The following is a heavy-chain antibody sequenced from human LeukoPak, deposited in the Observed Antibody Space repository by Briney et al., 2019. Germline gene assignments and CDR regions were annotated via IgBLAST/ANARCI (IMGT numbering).Heavy chain of an antibody. V-gene: IGHV3-33*07. D-gene: IGHD3-9*01. J-gene: IGHJ3*02. CDR3: ARESPSSSWDSLTGYYNRGAFDI. CDR1: GFTFSSYG. CDR2: ISYDGGNE. Sequence: GGSLRLSCTASGFTFSSYGMYWVRQTPGKGLEWVAIISYDGGNEYYADSVKGRFTISRDNSKNTLYLQMNSLRAEDTAVYYCARESPSSSWDSLTGYYNRGAFDIWGQGTMVTVSS.